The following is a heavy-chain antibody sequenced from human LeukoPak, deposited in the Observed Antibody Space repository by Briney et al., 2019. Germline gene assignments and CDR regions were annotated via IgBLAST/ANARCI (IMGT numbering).Heavy chain of an antibody. Sequence: GGSLRLSCVASGFFFDDYGMHWVRQAPGKGLEWVSGISWNSGSIGYADSVKGRFTISRDNAKNSLYLQMNSLRAEDTALYYCAKDHIAVAGLYGMDVWGQGTTVTVSS. CDR2: ISWNSGSI. CDR1: GFFFDDYG. V-gene: IGHV3-9*01. CDR3: AKDHIAVAGLYGMDV. J-gene: IGHJ6*02. D-gene: IGHD6-19*01.